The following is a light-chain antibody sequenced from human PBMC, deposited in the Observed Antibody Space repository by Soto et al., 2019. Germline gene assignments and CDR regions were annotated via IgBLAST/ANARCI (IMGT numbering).Light chain of an antibody. V-gene: IGKV1-9*01. CDR1: QDITSS. J-gene: IGKJ3*01. CDR2: AAS. Sequence: DIQLTQSPSFLSASVGDRVTITCRASQDITSSLAWYQQTPGKAPKLLIYAASTLQSGVPSRFSGSGSGTEFTLTISSLQPEDFSPYSCQQVNSYPFTFGPGTKVDIK. CDR3: QQVNSYPFT.